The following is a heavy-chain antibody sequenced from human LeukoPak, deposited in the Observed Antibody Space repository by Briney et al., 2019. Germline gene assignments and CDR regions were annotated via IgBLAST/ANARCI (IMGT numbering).Heavy chain of an antibody. CDR2: ISSSSSYI. CDR1: GFTLSSYN. CDR3: TRGYRGADN. V-gene: IGHV3-21*01. Sequence: GGSLRLSCIGSGFTLSSYNMNWVRQAPGKGLEWVSSISSSSSYIYYADSVKGRFTISRDNAKNSLYLQLNSLRAEDTAVYFCTRGYRGADNWGQGTLVTVSS. J-gene: IGHJ4*02. D-gene: IGHD3-16*02.